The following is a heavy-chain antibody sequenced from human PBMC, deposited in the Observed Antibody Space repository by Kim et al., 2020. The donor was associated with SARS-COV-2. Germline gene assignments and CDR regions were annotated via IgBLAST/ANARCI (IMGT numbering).Heavy chain of an antibody. Sequence: SETLSLTCTVSGGSISSYYWSWIRQPPGKGLEWIGYIYYSGSTNYNPSLKSRVTISVDTSKNQFSLKLSSVTAADTAVYYCARDYQQLVQGDYYGMDVWGQGTTVTVSS. CDR1: GGSISSYY. J-gene: IGHJ6*02. CDR3: ARDYQQLVQGDYYGMDV. V-gene: IGHV4-59*01. CDR2: IYYSGST. D-gene: IGHD6-13*01.